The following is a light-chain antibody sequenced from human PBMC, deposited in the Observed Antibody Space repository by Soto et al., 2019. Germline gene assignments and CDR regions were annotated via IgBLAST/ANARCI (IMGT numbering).Light chain of an antibody. CDR1: SSDVGGYEY. J-gene: IGLJ2*01. CDR3: CSYGGSYTL. V-gene: IGLV2-11*01. Sequence: QSALTQPRSVSGSPGQSVTISCTGTSSDVGGYEYVSWYQQHPGKAPKLIIFDVTKRPSGVPDRFSGSKSGNTASLTISGRQAEDEGDFYCCSYGGSYTLFGGGTKLTVL. CDR2: DVT.